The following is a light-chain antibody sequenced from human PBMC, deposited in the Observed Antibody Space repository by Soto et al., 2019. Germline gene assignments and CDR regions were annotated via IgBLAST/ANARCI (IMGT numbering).Light chain of an antibody. J-gene: IGKJ1*01. CDR1: QAISSY. CDR3: LQDFSYPRT. V-gene: IGKV1-6*01. Sequence: IQMTQSPSSLSASVVDRVTITCRASQAISSYLNWYQQKPGKAPKLLIYSASSLQSGVPSRFSGSGSGTDFTLTISSLQPEDSATYYCLQDFSYPRTFGQGTTVDIK. CDR2: SAS.